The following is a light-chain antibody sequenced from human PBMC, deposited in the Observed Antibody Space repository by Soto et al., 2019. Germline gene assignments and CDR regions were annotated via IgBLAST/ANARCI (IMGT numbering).Light chain of an antibody. V-gene: IGLV2-8*01. CDR2: AVS. CDR1: SSDVGGYNY. Sequence: HGEAGRIIKNRTSSDVGGYNYVSWYRQYPGKAPKLMIYAVSNRASGVPDRFSGSKSGNTASLTVSGLQTEDEADYYCTSCAGSSNYVFGTGTKVTVL. CDR3: TSCAGSSNYV. J-gene: IGLJ1*01.